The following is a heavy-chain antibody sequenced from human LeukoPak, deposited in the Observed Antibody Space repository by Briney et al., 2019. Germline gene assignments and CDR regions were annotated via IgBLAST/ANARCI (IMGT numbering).Heavy chain of an antibody. V-gene: IGHV3-7*01. Sequence: GGPLRLSCAASGFIFHNYWMSWVRQAPGKGLEWVANIKQDGSEKYYLDSVKGRFTISRDNAKNSLDLQMNSLRAEDTAVYYCAKNTESQVIFRDWGQGTLVTVSS. J-gene: IGHJ4*02. CDR3: AKNTESQVIFRD. CDR2: IKQDGSEK. D-gene: IGHD2-15*01. CDR1: GFIFHNYW.